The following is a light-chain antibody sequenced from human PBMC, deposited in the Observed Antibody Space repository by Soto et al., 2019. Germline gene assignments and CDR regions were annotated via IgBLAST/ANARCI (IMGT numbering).Light chain of an antibody. Sequence: QSVLTQPPSVSGAPGQRVTISCTGSSSNIGAGYDVHWYQQLPGTAPKLLIYGSSNRPSGVPDRFSGSKSGTSASLAITGLQAEDEADYYCQSYDSSVSKVVFGGGTQLTVL. V-gene: IGLV1-40*01. CDR3: QSYDSSVSKVV. CDR1: SSNIGAGYD. J-gene: IGLJ2*01. CDR2: GSS.